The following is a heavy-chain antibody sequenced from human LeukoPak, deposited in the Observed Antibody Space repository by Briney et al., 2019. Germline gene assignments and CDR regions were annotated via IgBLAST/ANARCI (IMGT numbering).Heavy chain of an antibody. V-gene: IGHV3-30*18. CDR2: ISYDGSDE. CDR1: GFTFSDYG. J-gene: IGHJ6*02. Sequence: ESSLRLSCAASGFTFSDYGIHWVRQAPGKGLEWVAVISYDGSDERYADSVEGRFTISRDNSKNTLFLQMNSLRNEDTAVYYCAKGGPLYYYFGMDVWGQGTTVTVSS. CDR3: AKGGPLYYYFGMDV. D-gene: IGHD3-10*01.